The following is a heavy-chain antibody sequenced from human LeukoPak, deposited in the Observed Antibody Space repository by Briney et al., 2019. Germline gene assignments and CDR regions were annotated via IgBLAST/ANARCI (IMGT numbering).Heavy chain of an antibody. Sequence: GGSLRLSCAASGFTFSNAWMTWVRQPPGKGLEWVSFISSSSSYIYYADSVKGRFTISRDNAKNSLYLQMNSLRAEDTAVYYCARDLGYSYGYPLDYWGQGTLVTVSS. V-gene: IGHV3-21*01. CDR2: ISSSSSYI. J-gene: IGHJ4*02. CDR1: GFTFSNAW. D-gene: IGHD5-18*01. CDR3: ARDLGYSYGYPLDY.